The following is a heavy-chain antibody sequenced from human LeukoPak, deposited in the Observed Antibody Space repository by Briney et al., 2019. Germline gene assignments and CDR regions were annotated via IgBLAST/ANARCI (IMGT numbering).Heavy chain of an antibody. CDR1: GFTFSSYA. J-gene: IGHJ6*03. D-gene: IGHD6-13*01. Sequence: GGSLRLSCAASGFTFSSYAMSWVRQSPGKGLEWVSAISGSGGSTYYADSVKGRFTISRDNSKNTLYLQMNSLRAEDTAVYYCAKVKSIAAAGTYYYYYYYMDVWGKGTTVTVSS. V-gene: IGHV3-23*01. CDR2: ISGSGGST. CDR3: AKVKSIAAAGTYYYYYYYMDV.